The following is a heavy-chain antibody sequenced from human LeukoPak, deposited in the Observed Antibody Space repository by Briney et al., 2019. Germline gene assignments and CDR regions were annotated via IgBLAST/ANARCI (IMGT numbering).Heavy chain of an antibody. V-gene: IGHV1-69*13. D-gene: IGHD2-2*02. Sequence: GASVKVSCKASGGTFSSYAISWVRQAPGQGLEWMGGIIPIFGTANYAQKSQGRVTITADESTSTAYMELSSLRSEDTAVYYCARDREYCSSTSCYISSRITGTHQYYYMDVWGKGTTVTVSS. J-gene: IGHJ6*03. CDR2: IIPIFGTA. CDR1: GGTFSSYA. CDR3: ARDREYCSSTSCYISSRITGTHQYYYMDV.